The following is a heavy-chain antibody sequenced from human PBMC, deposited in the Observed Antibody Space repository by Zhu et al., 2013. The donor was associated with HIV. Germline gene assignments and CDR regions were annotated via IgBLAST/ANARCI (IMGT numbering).Heavy chain of an antibody. V-gene: IGHV1-8*03. Sequence: QVQLVQSGPEVKKPGASVKVSCKASGYTFTNDGINWVRQATGHGLEWMGWVDPSNGNAGYAQKFQGRVTITRNISTSTVYMELSSLRSDDTAVYYCARMDKGSCTETTCPDWFDPWAREPWSPSP. J-gene: IGHJ5*02. CDR3: ARMDKGSCTETTCPDWFDP. D-gene: IGHD2-8*02. CDR2: VDPSNGNA. CDR1: GYTFTNDG.